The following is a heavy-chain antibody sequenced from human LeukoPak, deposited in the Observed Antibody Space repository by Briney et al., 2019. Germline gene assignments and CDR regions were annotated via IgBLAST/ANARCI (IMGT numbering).Heavy chain of an antibody. Sequence: PGGSLRLSCAASGLTFSSSCMHWVRQAPGKGLVWVSRINRDGSSPAYADSVKGRFTISRDNAKNTLYLQMHSLRAEDTAVYYCARDLIAAPGTTWGQGTLVTVSS. CDR3: ARDLIAAPGTT. V-gene: IGHV3-74*01. CDR1: GLTFSSSC. D-gene: IGHD6-13*01. J-gene: IGHJ5*02. CDR2: INRDGSSP.